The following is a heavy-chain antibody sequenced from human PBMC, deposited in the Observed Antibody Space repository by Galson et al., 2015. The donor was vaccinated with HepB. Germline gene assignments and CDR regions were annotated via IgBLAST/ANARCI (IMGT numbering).Heavy chain of an antibody. CDR2: ISGSGGST. Sequence: SLRLSCAASGFTFSSYAMSWVRQAPGKGLEWVSAISGSGGSTYYADSVKGRFTISRDNSKNTLYLQMNSLRAEDTAVYYCAKTRISHILTGYYTFDYWGQGTLVTVSS. CDR3: AKTRISHILTGYYTFDY. J-gene: IGHJ4*02. V-gene: IGHV3-23*01. D-gene: IGHD3-9*01. CDR1: GFTFSSYA.